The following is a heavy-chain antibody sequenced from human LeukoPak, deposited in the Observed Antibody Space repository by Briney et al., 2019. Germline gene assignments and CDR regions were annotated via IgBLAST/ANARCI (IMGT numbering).Heavy chain of an antibody. V-gene: IGHV1-8*01. J-gene: IGHJ4*02. D-gene: IGHD6-13*01. CDR3: ARAFRVAAAGTPDY. CDR1: GYTFTSYD. Sequence: ASVKVSCKASGYTFTSYDINWVRQATGQGLEWMGWMNPNSGNTGYAQKLQGRVTMTTDTSTSTAYMELRSLRSDDTAVYYCARAFRVAAAGTPDYWGQGTLVTVSS. CDR2: MNPNSGNT.